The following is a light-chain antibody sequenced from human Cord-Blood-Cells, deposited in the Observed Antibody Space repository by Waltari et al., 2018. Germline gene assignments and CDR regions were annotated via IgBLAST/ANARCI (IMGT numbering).Light chain of an antibody. Sequence: QAVVTQEPSLTVSPGGXVTLXXXSSPGAVXXXHYXDWFQQKPGQAPRTLIYDTSNKHSWTPARFSGSLLGGKAALTLSGAQPEDEAEYYCLLXYSGAWVFGGGTKLTXX. CDR1: PGAVXXXHY. J-gene: IGLJ3*02. CDR2: DTS. V-gene: IGLV7-46*01. CDR3: LLXYSGAWV.